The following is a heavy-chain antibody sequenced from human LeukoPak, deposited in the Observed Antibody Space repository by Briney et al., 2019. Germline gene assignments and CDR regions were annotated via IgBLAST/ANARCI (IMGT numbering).Heavy chain of an antibody. CDR3: ARAVADIVVVPAASYYYYYMDV. V-gene: IGHV1-8*03. CDR2: MNPNSGNT. Sequence: GASVKVSCKASGYTFTGYYMHWVRQAPGQGLEWMGWMNPNSGNTGYAQKFQGRVTITRNTSISTAYMELSSLRSEDTAVYYCARAVADIVVVPAASYYYYYMDVWGKGTTVTVSS. J-gene: IGHJ6*03. D-gene: IGHD2-2*01. CDR1: GYTFTGYY.